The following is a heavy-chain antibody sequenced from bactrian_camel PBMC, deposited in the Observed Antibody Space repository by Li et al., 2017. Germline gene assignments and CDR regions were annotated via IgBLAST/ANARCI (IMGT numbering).Heavy chain of an antibody. V-gene: IGHV3S40*01. CDR2: ITATSGST. Sequence: DVQLVESGGGLVQPGGSLRLSCAASGFTFGNIGMIWVRQAPGKGLEWVSSITATSGSTYYTDSVKGRFTISRDNAKSTLYLQLNSLKTEDTAMYYCAQYGGGWSWLGYWGQGTQVTVS. CDR3: AQYGGGWSWLGY. J-gene: IGHJ6*01. CDR1: GFTFGNIG. D-gene: IGHD6*01.